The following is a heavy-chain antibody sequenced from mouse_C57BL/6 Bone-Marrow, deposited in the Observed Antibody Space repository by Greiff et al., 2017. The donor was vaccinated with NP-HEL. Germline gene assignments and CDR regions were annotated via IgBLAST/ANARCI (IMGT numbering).Heavy chain of an antibody. V-gene: IGHV1-64*01. CDR1: GYTFTSYW. CDR3: ARRANWEALLGY. J-gene: IGHJ2*01. Sequence: QVHVKQPGAELVKPGASVKLSCKASGYTFTSYWMHWVKQRPGQGLEWIGMIHPNSGSTNYNEKFKSKATLTVDKSSSTAYMQLSSLTSEDSAVYYCARRANWEALLGYWGQGTTLTVSS. D-gene: IGHD4-1*01. CDR2: IHPNSGST.